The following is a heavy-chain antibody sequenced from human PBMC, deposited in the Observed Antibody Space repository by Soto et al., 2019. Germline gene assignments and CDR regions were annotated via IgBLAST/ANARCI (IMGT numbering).Heavy chain of an antibody. CDR1: VFSFSDYS. CDR3: ARLPKGSLVTA. Sequence: RWSLRLSCLASVFSFSDYSMNWFRQAPGKGLQWVSYISSSSDNTYYADSVKGRFTVSRDNAKNALFLQMNSLRDDDTATYYCARLPKGSLVTAWGQGTRVTVSS. D-gene: IGHD2-21*02. J-gene: IGHJ4*02. CDR2: ISSSSDNT. V-gene: IGHV3-48*02.